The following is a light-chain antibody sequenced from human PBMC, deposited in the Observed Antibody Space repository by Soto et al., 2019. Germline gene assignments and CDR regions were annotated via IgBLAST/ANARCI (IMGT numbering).Light chain of an antibody. Sequence: EVVLTQSPGTLSLSPGEKASLSCRASQIVNSYYLAWYQHKPGQTPRFLIYGASRRATGIPDRFSGSGSGTDFTLTISRLEPGDVAIYYCQQYSKSPITFGQGTRLEIK. J-gene: IGKJ5*01. CDR2: GAS. V-gene: IGKV3-20*01. CDR1: QIVNSYY. CDR3: QQYSKSPIT.